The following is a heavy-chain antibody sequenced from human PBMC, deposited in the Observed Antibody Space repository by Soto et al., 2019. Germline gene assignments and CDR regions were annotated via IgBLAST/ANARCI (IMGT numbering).Heavy chain of an antibody. Sequence: GSLRLSCAASGFTFSSPAMSWVRQAPGKGLEWVSTISTSGGLPYSPDSVKGRFTISRDNSKNTLYLQMDNLRAEDTALYYCAKGYAYFDYWGQGTLVTVSS. CDR2: ISTSGGLP. V-gene: IGHV3-23*01. J-gene: IGHJ4*02. CDR1: GFTFSSPA. D-gene: IGHD2-15*01. CDR3: AKGYAYFDY.